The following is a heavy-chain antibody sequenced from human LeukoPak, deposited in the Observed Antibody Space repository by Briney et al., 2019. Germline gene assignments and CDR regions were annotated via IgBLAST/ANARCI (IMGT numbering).Heavy chain of an antibody. J-gene: IGHJ4*02. V-gene: IGHV1-46*01. CDR2: INPSGGST. Sequence: ASVKVSCKASGYTFTSYYMHWVRQAPGQGLEWMGIINPSGGSTSYAQKFQGRVTMTRDTSTSTVYMELGSLRSEDTAVYYCARGKGSGIQLWLLDYWGQGTLVTVSS. D-gene: IGHD5-18*01. CDR1: GYTFTSYY. CDR3: ARGKGSGIQLWLLDY.